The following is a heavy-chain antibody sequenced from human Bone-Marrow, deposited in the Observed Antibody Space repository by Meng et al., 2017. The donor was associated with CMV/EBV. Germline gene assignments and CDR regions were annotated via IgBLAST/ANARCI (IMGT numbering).Heavy chain of an antibody. CDR2: ISSSSSYI. D-gene: IGHD3-3*01. Sequence: GESLKISCAASGFTFSSYSMNWVRQAPGKGLEWVSSISSSSSYIYYADSVKGRFTISRDNAKNSLYLQVNSLRAEDTAVYYCAGGDYWSGYYVYYYGMDVWGQGTTVTVSS. CDR3: AGGDYWSGYYVYYYGMDV. J-gene: IGHJ6*02. CDR1: GFTFSSYS. V-gene: IGHV3-21*01.